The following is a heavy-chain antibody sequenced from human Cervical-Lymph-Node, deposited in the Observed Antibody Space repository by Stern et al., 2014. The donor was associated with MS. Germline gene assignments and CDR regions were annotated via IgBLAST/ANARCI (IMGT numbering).Heavy chain of an antibody. J-gene: IGHJ3*02. D-gene: IGHD3-3*01. CDR2: IYTDDST. CDR1: GFTVSNNY. Sequence: EVQLVQSGGGLIQPGGSLRLSCAAPGFTVSNNYMSWVRQAPGKGLEWVSIIYTDDSTYYAGSVKGRFTISIDSSKNKLFLQMNSLRAEDTAVYYCARAIFGVNTAAMAPDAFDTWGQGTMVTVSS. V-gene: IGHV3-53*01. CDR3: ARAIFGVNTAAMAPDAFDT.